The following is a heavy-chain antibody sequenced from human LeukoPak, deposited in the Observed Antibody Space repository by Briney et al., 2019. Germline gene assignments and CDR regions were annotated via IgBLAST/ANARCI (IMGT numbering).Heavy chain of an antibody. J-gene: IGHJ4*02. Sequence: PGGSLRLSCAASIFTFSSYAMSSVRPAPGEGLEWVSAISGSGGSTYYADSVKGRFTISRDNSKNTLYLQMNSLRAEDTAVYYCAKYSGSLPLGDYWGQGTLVTVSS. V-gene: IGHV3-23*01. CDR2: ISGSGGST. CDR1: IFTFSSYA. CDR3: AKYSGSLPLGDY. D-gene: IGHD1-26*01.